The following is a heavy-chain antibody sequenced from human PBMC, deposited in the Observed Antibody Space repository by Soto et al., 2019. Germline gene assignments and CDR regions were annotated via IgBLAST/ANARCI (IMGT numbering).Heavy chain of an antibody. D-gene: IGHD5-12*01. Sequence: GSLRLSCAASGFTVSSSYMSWVRQAPGKGLQWVSFIYSGGGTYYADSVKGRFTISRDNSKNTLYLQMNSLRAEDTAVYYCARFRDGYTDAFDIWGQGTMVTV. CDR1: GFTVSSSY. CDR3: ARFRDGYTDAFDI. J-gene: IGHJ3*02. V-gene: IGHV3-53*01. CDR2: IYSGGGT.